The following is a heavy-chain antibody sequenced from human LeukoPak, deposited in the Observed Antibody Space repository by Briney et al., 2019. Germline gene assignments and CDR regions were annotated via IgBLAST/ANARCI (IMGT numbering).Heavy chain of an antibody. V-gene: IGHV5-51*01. CDR2: IYPGDSDT. D-gene: IGHD6-13*01. CDR3: ARTGYSSSWPPWGVPEPIDY. Sequence: GESLKISCKGSGYSFTSYWIGWVRQMPGKGLEWMGIIYPGDSDTRYSPSFQGQVTISADKSISTAYLQWSSLKASDTAMYYCARTGYSSSWPPWGVPEPIDYWGQGTLVTVSS. CDR1: GYSFTSYW. J-gene: IGHJ4*02.